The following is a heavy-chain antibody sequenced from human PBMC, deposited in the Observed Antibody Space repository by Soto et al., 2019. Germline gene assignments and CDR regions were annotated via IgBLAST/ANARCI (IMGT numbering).Heavy chain of an antibody. J-gene: IGHJ5*02. Sequence: EVPLVESGGGLVQPGGSLRLSCAASGFTFNSYWMTWVRQAPGKGLEWVANIKQDGSEKYYVDSVKGRFTISRDNAKNSLYLQMKSLRAEDTAVYYCARGWGLDPWGQGALVTVSS. V-gene: IGHV3-7*04. CDR1: GFTFNSYW. CDR3: ARGWGLDP. D-gene: IGHD1-26*01. CDR2: IKQDGSEK.